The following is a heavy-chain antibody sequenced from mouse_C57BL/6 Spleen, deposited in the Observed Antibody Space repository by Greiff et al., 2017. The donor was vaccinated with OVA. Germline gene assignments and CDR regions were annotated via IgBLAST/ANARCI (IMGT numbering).Heavy chain of an antibody. CDR2: IRSKSNNYAT. D-gene: IGHD1-1*01. V-gene: IGHV10-1*01. Sequence: EVMLVESGGGLVQPKGSLKLSCAASGFSFNTYAMNWVRQAPGKGLEWVARIRSKSNNYATYYADSVKDRFTISRDDSESMLYLQMNNLKTEDTAMYYCVRQITTVVATENYFDYWGQGTTLTVSS. CDR3: VRQITTVVATENYFDY. CDR1: GFSFNTYA. J-gene: IGHJ2*01.